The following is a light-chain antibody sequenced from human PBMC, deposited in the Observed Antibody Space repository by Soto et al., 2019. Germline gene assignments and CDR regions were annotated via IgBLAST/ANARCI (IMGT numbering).Light chain of an antibody. V-gene: IGKV1-6*01. J-gene: IGKJ3*01. Sequence: AIQMTQSPSSLSASVGDRVTITCRASQGIRNDLDWFQQKPGKAPKLLIYAASNLQSGVPARFSGSGSDTDFTLTISSLQPEDFATYYCLQKDFYPFTFGPGTKVDIK. CDR1: QGIRND. CDR2: AAS. CDR3: LQKDFYPFT.